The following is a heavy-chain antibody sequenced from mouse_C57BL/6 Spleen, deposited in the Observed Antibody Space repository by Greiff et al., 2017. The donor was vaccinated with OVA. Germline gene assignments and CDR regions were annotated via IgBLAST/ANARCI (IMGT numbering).Heavy chain of an antibody. J-gene: IGHJ3*01. CDR1: GYAFSSSW. D-gene: IGHD1-1*01. V-gene: IGHV1-82*01. CDR2: IYPGDGDT. Sequence: QVQLQQSGPELVKPGASVKISCKASGYAFSSSWMNWVKQRPGKGLEWIGRIYPGDGDTNYNGKFKGKATLTADKSSSTAYMQLSSLTSEDSAVYFCAPFITTVVGDWFAYWGQGTLVTVSA. CDR3: APFITTVVGDWFAY.